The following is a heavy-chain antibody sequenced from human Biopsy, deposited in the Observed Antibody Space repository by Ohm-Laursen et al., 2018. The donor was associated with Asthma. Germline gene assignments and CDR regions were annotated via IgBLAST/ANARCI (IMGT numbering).Heavy chain of an antibody. Sequence: GSLRLSCAASGFTFGAFWMSWGRQTPGEGLEWVGRIKSKTDGGTTDYAAPVKGRFTISRDDSKNTLYLQMNSLKTEDTAVYYCTTGFWWTFDYWGQGTLVTVSS. D-gene: IGHD3-16*01. V-gene: IGHV3-15*01. CDR3: TTGFWWTFDY. CDR1: GFTFGAFW. CDR2: IKSKTDGGTT. J-gene: IGHJ4*02.